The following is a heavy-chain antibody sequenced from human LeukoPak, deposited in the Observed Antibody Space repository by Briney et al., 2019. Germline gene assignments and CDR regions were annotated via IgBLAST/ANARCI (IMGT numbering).Heavy chain of an antibody. J-gene: IGHJ4*02. V-gene: IGHV4-34*01. Sequence: SETLSLTCAVSGGSLSVDYWSWIRQPPRKGREWIGEINHSGSTNYNPSLKSRVTISVDTSKNQFSLKLSSVTAADTAVYYCARGLSGYDFDYWGQGTLVTVSS. CDR3: ARGLSGYDFDY. CDR2: INHSGST. D-gene: IGHD5-12*01. CDR1: GGSLSVDY.